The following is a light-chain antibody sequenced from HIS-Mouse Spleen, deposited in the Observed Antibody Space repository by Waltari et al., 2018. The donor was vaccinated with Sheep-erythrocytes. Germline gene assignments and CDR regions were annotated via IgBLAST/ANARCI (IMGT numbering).Light chain of an antibody. J-gene: IGLJ3*02. Sequence: QSALTQPASVSGSPGQSLTISCTGTSSDVGSYNLVPWYQQHPGKAPKLMIYEGSKRPSGVSNRFSGSKSGNTASLTISGLQAEDEADYYCCSYAGSFWVFGGGTKLTVL. CDR1: SSDVGSYNL. CDR3: CSYAGSFWV. CDR2: EGS. V-gene: IGLV2-23*01.